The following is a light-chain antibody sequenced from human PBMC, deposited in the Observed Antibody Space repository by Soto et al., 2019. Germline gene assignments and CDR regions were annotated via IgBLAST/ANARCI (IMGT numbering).Light chain of an antibody. V-gene: IGLV2-11*01. Sequence: QSALTQPRSVSGSPGQSVTISCTGTSSDVGGYNYVSWYQQHPGKAPKLMIYDVSKRPSGVPDRFSGSKSGNTASLTISGLQAEDGGNYYCRPNEGSSPWVFGGGTNLTVL. CDR2: DVS. CDR1: SSDVGGYNY. CDR3: RPNEGSSPWV. J-gene: IGLJ3*02.